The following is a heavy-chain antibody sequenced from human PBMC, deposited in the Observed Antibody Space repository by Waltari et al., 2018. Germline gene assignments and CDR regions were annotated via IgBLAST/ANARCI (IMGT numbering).Heavy chain of an antibody. CDR3: ARGGGTMIVVVIFDY. CDR1: GYSISSGYY. CDR2: IYHSGRT. V-gene: IGHV4-38-2*01. J-gene: IGHJ4*02. D-gene: IGHD3-22*01. Sequence: QVQLQESGPGLVKPSETLSLTCAVSGYSISSGYYWGWIRQPPGKGLEWIGSIYHSGRTYYNPSLKSRVTISVDTSKNQFSLKLSSVTAADTAVYYCARGGGTMIVVVIFDYWGQGTLVTVSS.